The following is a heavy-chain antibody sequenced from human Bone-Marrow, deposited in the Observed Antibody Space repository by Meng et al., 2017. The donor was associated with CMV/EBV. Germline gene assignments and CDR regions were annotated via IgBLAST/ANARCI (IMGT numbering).Heavy chain of an antibody. CDR3: ASRGCGSTSCYYAWVNWFDP. J-gene: IGHJ5*02. D-gene: IGHD2-2*01. CDR1: GGTFSSYA. Sequence: SVKVSCKASGGTFSSYAISWVRQAPGQGLEWMGGIIPIFGTANYAQKFQGRVTITTDESTSTAYMELSSLRSEDTAVYYCASRGCGSTSCYYAWVNWFDPWGQGTLVTVSS. V-gene: IGHV1-69*05. CDR2: IIPIFGTA.